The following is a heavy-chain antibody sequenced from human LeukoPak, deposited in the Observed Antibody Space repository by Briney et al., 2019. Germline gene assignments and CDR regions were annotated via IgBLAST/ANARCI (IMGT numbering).Heavy chain of an antibody. J-gene: IGHJ5*02. Sequence: GGSLRLSCAASGFTFSSYSMNWVRQAPGKGLEWVSSISSSSSYIYYADSVKGRFTISRDNAKNSLYLQMNSLRAEDTAVYYCACDMVRRTFDPWGQGTLVTVSS. V-gene: IGHV3-21*01. CDR3: ACDMVRRTFDP. CDR1: GFTFSSYS. D-gene: IGHD3-10*01. CDR2: ISSSSSYI.